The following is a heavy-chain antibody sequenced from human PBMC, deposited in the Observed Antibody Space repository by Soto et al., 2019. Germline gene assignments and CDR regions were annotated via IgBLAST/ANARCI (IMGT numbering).Heavy chain of an antibody. D-gene: IGHD4-17*01. Sequence: GASVKVSCKTSGFTLTNFFMHWVRQAPGQGLEWMGIINPINGNTSFAQKFRGRVTITRDTSTSTVYMELNSLISEDTAVYSCARDLSYGEFDYWGQGTLVTVSS. V-gene: IGHV1-46*01. CDR3: ARDLSYGEFDY. J-gene: IGHJ4*02. CDR2: INPINGNT. CDR1: GFTLTNFF.